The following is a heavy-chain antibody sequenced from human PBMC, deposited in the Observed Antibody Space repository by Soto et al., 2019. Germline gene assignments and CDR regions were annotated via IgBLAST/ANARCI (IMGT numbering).Heavy chain of an antibody. D-gene: IGHD2-21*01. CDR2: IYWDDDK. CDR1: GFSLSTSGVG. J-gene: IGHJ4*02. CDR3: AYSSWQNCDY. V-gene: IGHV2-5*02. Sequence: QITLKESGPTLVKPTQTLTLTCTFSGFSLSTSGVGVGWIRQPPGKALEWLTLIYWDDDKRYNPSLKSRLTITKDTSKNQVVLTMTNMYPVDTATYYCAYSSWQNCDYWGQGTLVTVSS.